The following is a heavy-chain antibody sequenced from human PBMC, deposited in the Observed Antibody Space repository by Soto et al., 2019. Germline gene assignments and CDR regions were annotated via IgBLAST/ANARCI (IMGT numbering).Heavy chain of an antibody. Sequence: EGQLVESGGGLVQPGGSLRLSCQVSGFTFRSYWMTWVRLSPGKGLEWVANINLDGSEKYYVYAVKGRFTISSDNAKNSLHLDLLDLRANDTAVYYCARGAMAGNEVPGDWGQGTLVTVSS. D-gene: IGHD1-1*01. CDR3: ARGAMAGNEVPGD. CDR1: GFTFRSYW. CDR2: INLDGSEK. J-gene: IGHJ1*01. V-gene: IGHV3-7*05.